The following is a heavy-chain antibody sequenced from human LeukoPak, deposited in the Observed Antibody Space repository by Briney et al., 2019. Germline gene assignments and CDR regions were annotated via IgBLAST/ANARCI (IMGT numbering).Heavy chain of an antibody. J-gene: IGHJ2*01. V-gene: IGHV3-48*03. Sequence: PGGSLRLSCVASGFTLSSYQMNWVRQAPGKGLEWVSSISGSDSTVYYADSVRGRFTISRDSAKNSVYLQMSSLRAEDTALYYCARRFDLWGRGTLVTVSS. CDR1: GFTLSSYQ. CDR3: ARRFDL. CDR2: ISGSDSTV.